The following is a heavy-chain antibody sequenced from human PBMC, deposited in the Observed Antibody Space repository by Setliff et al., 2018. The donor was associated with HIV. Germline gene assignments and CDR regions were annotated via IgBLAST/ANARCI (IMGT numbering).Heavy chain of an antibody. J-gene: IGHJ4*02. CDR3: ARSPPGVRIHWWNWFDY. Sequence: GGSMRLSCAASGFSFFIYEMNWVRQTPGKGLEWVSYISSNGGDKYYADSVRGRFPMSRDNAMNSLSLEMNSLKAEDTAIYYCARSPPGVRIHWWNWFDYWGQGALVTVSS. CDR1: GFSFFIYE. CDR2: ISSNGGDK. V-gene: IGHV3-48*03. D-gene: IGHD2-8*02.